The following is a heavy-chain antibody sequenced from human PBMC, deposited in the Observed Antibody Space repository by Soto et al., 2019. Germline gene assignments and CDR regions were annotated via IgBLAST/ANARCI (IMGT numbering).Heavy chain of an antibody. CDR3: ARHGGYYFYY. CDR1: GGSFSGYY. V-gene: IGHV4-34*01. J-gene: IGHJ4*02. CDR2: IGHSGGT. Sequence: QVQLQQWGAGLLKPSETLSVTCAVYGGSFSGYYWSWIRQPPGKGLEWIGEIGHSGGTVYNPSLENRVAISGDSSNNQFSLKLNSVTVADTAIYYCARHGGYYFYYWGQGAPVTVSS. D-gene: IGHD3-16*01.